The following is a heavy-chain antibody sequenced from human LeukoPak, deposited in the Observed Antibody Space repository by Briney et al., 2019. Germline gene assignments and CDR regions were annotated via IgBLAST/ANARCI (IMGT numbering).Heavy chain of an antibody. J-gene: IGHJ4*02. CDR3: AKLAAAGTAHYYFDY. CDR2: INPSGGST. V-gene: IGHV1-46*01. CDR1: GYTFTSYH. D-gene: IGHD6-13*01. Sequence: ASVTVSCTASGYTFTSYHMHWVRQAPGQGLEIMGIINPSGGSTTYAQKFQGRVTMTRDTSTSTVYMELSSLRSEDTAVYYCAKLAAAGTAHYYFDYWGKGTLVTVSS.